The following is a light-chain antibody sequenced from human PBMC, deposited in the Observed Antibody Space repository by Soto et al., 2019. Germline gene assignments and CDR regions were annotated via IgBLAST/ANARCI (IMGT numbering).Light chain of an antibody. Sequence: DIQMTQSPSTLSASVGDRIIITCRASQSISSWLAWYQQKPGKAPKLLIYKASSLESGVPSRFSGSGSRTEFTLTISSLQPDDSATYFCHQYSASHTFGGGTKVEIK. CDR1: QSISSW. CDR3: HQYSASHT. V-gene: IGKV1-5*03. CDR2: KAS. J-gene: IGKJ4*01.